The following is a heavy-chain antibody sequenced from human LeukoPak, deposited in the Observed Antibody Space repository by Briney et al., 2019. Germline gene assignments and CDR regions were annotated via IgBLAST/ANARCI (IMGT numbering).Heavy chain of an antibody. V-gene: IGHV4-59*01. Sequence: SETLSLTCTVSGVSITTYFWSWIRQPPGKGLEWIGYISHNGSTNYNPSLKGRGIISIDTSKNQFSLKLSSVTAADTAVYYCARDTYYGMDVWGQGTTVTVSS. CDR1: GVSITTYF. J-gene: IGHJ6*02. CDR3: ARDTYYGMDV. CDR2: ISHNGST.